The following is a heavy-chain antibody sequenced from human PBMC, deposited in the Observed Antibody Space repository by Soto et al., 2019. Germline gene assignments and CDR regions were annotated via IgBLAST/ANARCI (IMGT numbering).Heavy chain of an antibody. D-gene: IGHD2-8*02. V-gene: IGHV4-34*01. CDR1: VGSFSVYY. CDR2: INHSGST. CDR3: ERDKITGLFDY. Sequence: QVQLQQWGAGLLKPSETLSLTCAVYVGSFSVYYWTWIRQPPGTGLEWIGEINHSGSTNYNPSLKSRVTISVDTSKNQFSLKLTSVTAADTAVYYCERDKITGLFDYWGQRTLVTVSS. J-gene: IGHJ4*02.